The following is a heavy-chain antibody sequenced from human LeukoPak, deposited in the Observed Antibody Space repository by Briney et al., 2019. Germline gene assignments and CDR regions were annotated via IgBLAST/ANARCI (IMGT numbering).Heavy chain of an antibody. D-gene: IGHD3-22*01. V-gene: IGHV4-4*07. J-gene: IGHJ5*02. Sequence: SETLSLTCTVSGGSISSYYWSWIRQLAGKGLEWIGRIYSSGSATYNPSLKSRVTMSLDTSKNQFSLKLSSVTAADTAVYYCARDYYDTWFDPWGQGALVTVSS. CDR2: IYSSGSA. CDR1: GGSISSYY. CDR3: ARDYYDTWFDP.